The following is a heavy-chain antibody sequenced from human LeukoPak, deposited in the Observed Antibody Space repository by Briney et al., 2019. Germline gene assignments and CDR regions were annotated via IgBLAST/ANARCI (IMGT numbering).Heavy chain of an antibody. CDR3: AREIAAGTNFDY. CDR1: GYTFTGYY. D-gene: IGHD6-19*01. Sequence: ASVKVSCKASGYTFTGYYMHWVRQAPGQGLEWMGRINPNSGGINYAQKFQGRVTMTRDTSISTAYMELSRLRSDDTAVYYCAREIAAGTNFDYWGQGTLVTVSS. V-gene: IGHV1-2*06. J-gene: IGHJ4*02. CDR2: INPNSGGI.